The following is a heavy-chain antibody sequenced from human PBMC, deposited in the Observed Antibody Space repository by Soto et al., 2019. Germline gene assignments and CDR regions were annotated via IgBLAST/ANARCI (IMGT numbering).Heavy chain of an antibody. CDR1: VFSFRYYY. V-gene: IGHV3-11*01. Sequence: GGSLRLSCAASVFSFRYYYMIWIRQAPGKGLEWISYISGSGNTIYYADSVKGRFIISRDNAKNSLFLQMNSLRADDTAVYYCARDRLPMVVVVMGWFDPWGQGTLVTVSS. CDR2: ISGSGNTI. CDR3: ARDRLPMVVVVMGWFDP. J-gene: IGHJ5*02. D-gene: IGHD3-22*01.